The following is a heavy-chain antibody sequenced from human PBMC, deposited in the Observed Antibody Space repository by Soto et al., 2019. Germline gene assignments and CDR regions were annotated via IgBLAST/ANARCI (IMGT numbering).Heavy chain of an antibody. J-gene: IGHJ6*02. CDR3: ARDSDYGMDV. V-gene: IGHV3-30*03. CDR2: ISHDRRNK. Sequence: QVQLVESGGGVVQPGRSLRLSCAASGFTFSSYGMHWVRQAPGKGLEWVAVISHDRRNKYYADSVKGRFTISRDNSKNTLYLQMDRLRAEDTAAYYCARDSDYGMDVWGQGTTVTVSS. CDR1: GFTFSSYG.